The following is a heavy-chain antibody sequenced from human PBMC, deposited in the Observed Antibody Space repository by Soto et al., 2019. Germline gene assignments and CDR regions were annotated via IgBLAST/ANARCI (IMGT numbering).Heavy chain of an antibody. V-gene: IGHV1-69*01. Sequence: QEQLVQSGAEVKKPGSSVKVSCQASGGLFSSYPISWVRQVPGQGPEWMGGIIPVFQTAYYTQRFQGRVTITADESTNTAYMELSSLRSEDTAIYYCARGGSGYTWFNEFWGQGTLVTVSS. J-gene: IGHJ4*02. CDR3: ARGGSGYTWFNEF. CDR2: IIPVFQTA. CDR1: GGLFSSYP. D-gene: IGHD3-22*01.